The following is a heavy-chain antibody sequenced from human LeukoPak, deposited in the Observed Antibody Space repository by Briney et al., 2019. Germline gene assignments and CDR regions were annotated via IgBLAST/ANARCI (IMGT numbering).Heavy chain of an antibody. D-gene: IGHD6-6*01. CDR2: ISSRGTII. CDR1: GFTFSVFE. Sequence: GGSLTHSCAVSGFTFSVFEMNWVRQAPGKGREWVSYISSRGTIIYYPDSVKGRFTICIDNTKTSLYLQMNSLGAEETAVYYCARDHEDYSSSDAFDIWGQGTMVTVSS. CDR3: ARDHEDYSSSDAFDI. V-gene: IGHV3-48*03. J-gene: IGHJ3*02.